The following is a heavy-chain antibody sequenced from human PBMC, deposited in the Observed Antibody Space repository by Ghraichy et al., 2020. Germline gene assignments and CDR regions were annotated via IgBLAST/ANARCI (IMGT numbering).Heavy chain of an antibody. V-gene: IGHV3-7*03. CDR2: IKGDGNER. CDR1: GFTFSTYW. J-gene: IGHJ4*02. D-gene: IGHD6-13*01. Sequence: GGSLRLSCEASGFTFSTYWVTWVRQAPGRGLEWLANIKGDGNERYYAASLKGRSTISRDNAKNSLFLQMDSLRAEDTAVYYCARESRDRLAVGTFDYWGQGTLVTVSS. CDR3: ARESRDRLAVGTFDY.